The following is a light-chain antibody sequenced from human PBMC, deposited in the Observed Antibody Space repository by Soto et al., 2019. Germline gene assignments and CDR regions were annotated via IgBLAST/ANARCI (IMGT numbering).Light chain of an antibody. V-gene: IGLV1-51*01. CDR2: DNN. Sequence: AVLTQPPSVSAAPGQKVTISCSGSSSNIGNNFVSWYQQLPGTAPRLLIYDNNNRPSGIPDRFSGSQSGTSATLAITGLQTGDEADDCCGTWDSSLSVVIFGGGTKLTGL. CDR3: GTWDSSLSVVI. CDR1: SSNIGNNF. J-gene: IGLJ2*01.